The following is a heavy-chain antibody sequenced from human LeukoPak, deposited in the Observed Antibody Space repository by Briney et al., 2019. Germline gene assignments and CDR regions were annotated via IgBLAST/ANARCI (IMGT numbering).Heavy chain of an antibody. CDR2: VHYSGTT. CDR1: GGSISSYY. CDR3: ARHRANPVARKDAFDI. Sequence: SETLSVTCTVSGGSISSYYWSWIRQPPGKGLEWIGTVHYSGTTYYKSSLKSRVTMSVDTSKNQFSLKLSSVTAADTALYYCARHRANPVARKDAFDIWGQGTMVTVSS. V-gene: IGHV4-59*04. J-gene: IGHJ3*02. D-gene: IGHD6-19*01.